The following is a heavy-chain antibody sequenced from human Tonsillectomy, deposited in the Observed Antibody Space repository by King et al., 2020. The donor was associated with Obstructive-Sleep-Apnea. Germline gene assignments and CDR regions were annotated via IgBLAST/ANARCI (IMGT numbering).Heavy chain of an antibody. J-gene: IGHJ4*02. Sequence: VQLVESGAEVKKPGESLKISCKGSGYSFSSYWIGWVRQMPGKGLEWMGIIYPGDSDIRYSPSFQGQVTISADKSISSAHLQWSGLKASDTAMYYCARALGYCSSSSCYHFDCWGQGTLVTVSS. CDR2: IYPGDSDI. V-gene: IGHV5-51*01. D-gene: IGHD2-2*01. CDR3: ARALGYCSSSSCYHFDC. CDR1: GYSFSSYW.